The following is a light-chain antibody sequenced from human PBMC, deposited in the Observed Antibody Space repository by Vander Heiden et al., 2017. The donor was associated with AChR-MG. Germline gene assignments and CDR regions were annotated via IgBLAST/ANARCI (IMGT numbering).Light chain of an antibody. Sequence: DIQLTQSPSSLYASVGDTDTITCRASQSISSYLNWYQQKPGKAPKLLIYAASSLQSGVPSRFSGSGSGTDFTLTISSRQPEDFATYYCQQSDSTPRTFGQGTKVEIK. CDR3: QQSDSTPRT. CDR1: QSISSY. V-gene: IGKV1-39*01. CDR2: AAS. J-gene: IGKJ1*01.